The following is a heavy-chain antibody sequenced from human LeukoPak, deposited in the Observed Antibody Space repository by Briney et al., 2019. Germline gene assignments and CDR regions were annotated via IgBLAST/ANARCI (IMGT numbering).Heavy chain of an antibody. CDR1: GYTFTGYY. Sequence: GASVKVSCKASGYTFTGYYMHWVRQAPGQGLEWMGWINPNSGGTNYAQKFQGRVTMTRDTSISTAYMELSRLRSDDTAVYYCARDGYSGSYLYRFDYWGQGTLVTVSS. J-gene: IGHJ4*02. CDR3: ARDGYSGSYLYRFDY. V-gene: IGHV1-2*02. D-gene: IGHD1-26*01. CDR2: INPNSGGT.